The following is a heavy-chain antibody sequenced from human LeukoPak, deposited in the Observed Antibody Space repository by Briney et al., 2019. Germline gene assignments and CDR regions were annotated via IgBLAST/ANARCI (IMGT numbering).Heavy chain of an antibody. J-gene: IGHJ6*03. V-gene: IGHV3-30*02. CDR2: MRYDGSNE. Sequence: GGSLRLSCAASGFTFSSYGMHWVRQAPGKGLEWVTFMRYDGSNEYYADSVKGRFTVSRDNSKNTLYLQMNSLRAEDTAVYFCAKEGLRDGYYRLGLDYYYMDVWGKGTTVTISS. CDR3: AKEGLRDGYYRLGLDYYYMDV. D-gene: IGHD5-24*01. CDR1: GFTFSSYG.